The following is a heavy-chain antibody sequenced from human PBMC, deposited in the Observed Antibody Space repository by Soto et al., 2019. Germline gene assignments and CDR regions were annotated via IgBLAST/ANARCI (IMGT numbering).Heavy chain of an antibody. V-gene: IGHV3-21*01. CDR1: GVTFSSYS. J-gene: IGHJ4*02. CDR3: ARGGRTYSFDY. Sequence: EVQLVESGGGLVKPGGSLRLSCAASGVTFSSYSMNWVRQAPGKGLEWVSSISSSGSYIYYADSVKGRFTISRDNAKNSLYLQMNSLRAEDTAVYYCARGGRTYSFDYWGQGTLVTVSS. CDR2: ISSSGSYI.